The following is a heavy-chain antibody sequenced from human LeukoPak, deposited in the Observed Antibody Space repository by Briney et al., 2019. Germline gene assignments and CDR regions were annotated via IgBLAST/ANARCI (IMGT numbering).Heavy chain of an antibody. V-gene: IGHV4-59*01. CDR3: ARSSIAARRGFDY. CDR1: GGSISSYY. Sequence: PSETLSLTCTVSGGSISSYYWSWIRQPPGKGLEWIGYIYYSGSTNYNPSLKSRVTISVDTSKNQNSLTLSPVTAAETAVYKCARSSIAARRGFDYWGQGTMVTVSS. CDR2: IYYSGST. D-gene: IGHD6-6*01. J-gene: IGHJ4*02.